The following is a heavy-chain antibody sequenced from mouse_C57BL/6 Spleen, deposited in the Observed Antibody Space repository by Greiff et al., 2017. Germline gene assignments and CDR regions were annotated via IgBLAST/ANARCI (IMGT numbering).Heavy chain of an antibody. V-gene: IGHV5-17*01. CDR1: GFTFSDYG. D-gene: IGHD1-1*01. CDR2: ISSGSSTI. Sequence: EVQLVESGGGLVKPGGSLKLSCAASGFTFSDYGMRWVRQAPEKGLEWVAYISSGSSTIYYADTVKGRFTISRDNAKNTLFLQMTSLRSEDTAMYYCARYLRYYGSSPFAYWGQGTLVTVSA. J-gene: IGHJ3*01. CDR3: ARYLRYYGSSPFAY.